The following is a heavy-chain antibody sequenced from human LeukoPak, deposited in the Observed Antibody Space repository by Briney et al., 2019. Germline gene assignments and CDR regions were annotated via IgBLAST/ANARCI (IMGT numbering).Heavy chain of an antibody. J-gene: IGHJ4*02. D-gene: IGHD1-26*01. Sequence: SETLSLTCAVSGGSISSGGYSWSWIRQPPGKGLEWIGYIYHSGSTYYNPSLKSRVTISVDTSKNQFSLKLSSVTAADTAVYYCARGVPVGAVDYWGQGTLVTVSS. CDR3: ARGVPVGAVDY. CDR2: IYHSGST. V-gene: IGHV4-30-2*01. CDR1: GGSISSGGYS.